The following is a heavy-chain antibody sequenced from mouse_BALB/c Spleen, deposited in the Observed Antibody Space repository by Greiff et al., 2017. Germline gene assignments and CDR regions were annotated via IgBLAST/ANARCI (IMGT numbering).Heavy chain of an antibody. V-gene: IGHV5-17*02. Sequence: EVMLVESGGGLVQPGGSRKLSCAASGFTFSSFGMHWVRQAPEKGLEWVAYISSGSSTIYYADTVKGRFTISRDNPKNTLFLQMTSLRSEDTAMYYCARDYDEGFAYWGQGTLVTVSA. CDR3: ARDYDEGFAY. D-gene: IGHD2-4*01. CDR1: GFTFSSFG. J-gene: IGHJ3*01. CDR2: ISSGSSTI.